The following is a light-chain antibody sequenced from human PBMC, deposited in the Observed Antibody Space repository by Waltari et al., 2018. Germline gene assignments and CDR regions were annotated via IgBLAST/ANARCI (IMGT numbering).Light chain of an antibody. CDR1: SSNIGADYV. Sequence: QSVLTQPPSVSGAPGQRVTISRTGSSSNIGADYVGNWYQQLPGIAPKLLIYVNNNRPSGVPDRFSGSKSGTSASLAITGLQAEDEADYYCQSYDSSLRGVIFGGGTKLTVL. CDR3: QSYDSSLRGVI. J-gene: IGLJ2*01. CDR2: VNN. V-gene: IGLV1-40*01.